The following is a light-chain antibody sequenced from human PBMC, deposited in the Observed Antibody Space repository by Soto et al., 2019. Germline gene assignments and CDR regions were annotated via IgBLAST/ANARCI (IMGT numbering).Light chain of an antibody. J-gene: IGKJ4*01. CDR1: QSVSSSY. Sequence: EIVLTQSPGTLSLSPGERATLSCRASQSVSSSYLAWYQQKPGQAPRQLIYGASSRATGIPDRFSGSGSGTDFTLTISRLEPEDFAVYYCQQYGGSPRVTFGGGTKVEI. V-gene: IGKV3-20*01. CDR3: QQYGGSPRVT. CDR2: GAS.